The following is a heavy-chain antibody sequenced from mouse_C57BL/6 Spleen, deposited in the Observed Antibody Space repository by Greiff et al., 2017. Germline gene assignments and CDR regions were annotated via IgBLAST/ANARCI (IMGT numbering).Heavy chain of an antibody. J-gene: IGHJ2*01. CDR3: AREASITTVVATNFDY. CDR1: GYAFSSSW. D-gene: IGHD1-1*01. V-gene: IGHV1-82*01. CDR2: IYPGDGDT. Sequence: VQLQQSGPELVKPGASVKISCKASGYAFSSSWMNWVKQRPGKGLEWIGRIYPGDGDTNYNGKFKGKATLTADKSSSPAYMQLSSLTSEDSAVYFCAREASITTVVATNFDYWGQGTTLTVSS.